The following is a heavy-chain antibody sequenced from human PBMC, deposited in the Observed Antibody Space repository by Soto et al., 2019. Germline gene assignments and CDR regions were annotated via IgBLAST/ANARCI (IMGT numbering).Heavy chain of an antibody. CDR2: IYYSGST. CDR3: AREPTNCRSTNCYHY. CDR1: GGSISSYY. V-gene: IGHV4-59*01. D-gene: IGHD2-2*01. J-gene: IGHJ4*01. Sequence: QVQLQASGPGLVKPSETLSLTCTVSGGSISSYYWSWIRQPPGKGLEWIGYIYYSGSTNYKPSLKKRIIISVDTSKTQFSLKLSSVTAANTAVYYCAREPTNCRSTNCYHYWGHGTLVTVSS.